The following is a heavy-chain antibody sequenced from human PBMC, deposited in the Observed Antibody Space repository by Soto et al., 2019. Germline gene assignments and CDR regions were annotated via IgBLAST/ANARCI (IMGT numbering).Heavy chain of an antibody. CDR3: AKGTRGSRIPMIVVVTLDY. CDR2: ISGSGGST. V-gene: IGHV3-23*01. CDR1: GFTFSSYA. Sequence: PGGSLRLSCAASGFTFSSYAMSWVRQAPGKGLEWVSAISGSGGSTYYADSVKGRFTISRDNSKNTLYLQMNSLRAEDTAVYYCAKGTRGSRIPMIVVVTLDYWGQGTLVTVSS. J-gene: IGHJ4*02. D-gene: IGHD3-22*01.